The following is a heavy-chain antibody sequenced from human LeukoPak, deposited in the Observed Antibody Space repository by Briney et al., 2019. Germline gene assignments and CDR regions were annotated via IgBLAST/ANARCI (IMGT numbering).Heavy chain of an antibody. CDR3: AKYLAGSGLYYFDY. CDR2: ISGSGGST. Sequence: GGSLRLSCAASGFTFSSYAMSWVRQAPGKGLEWVSAISGSGGSTYYADSVKGRFTTSRDNSKNTLYLQMNSLRAEDTAVYYCAKYLAGSGLYYFDYWGQGTLVTVSS. J-gene: IGHJ4*02. D-gene: IGHD3-10*01. CDR1: GFTFSSYA. V-gene: IGHV3-23*01.